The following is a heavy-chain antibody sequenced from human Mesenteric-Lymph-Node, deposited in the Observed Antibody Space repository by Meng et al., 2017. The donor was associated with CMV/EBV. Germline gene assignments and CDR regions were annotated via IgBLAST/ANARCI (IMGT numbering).Heavy chain of an antibody. V-gene: IGHV1-46*01. CDR3: AREPVRGRRPYCLDS. CDR1: EDTFGNDY. J-gene: IGHJ4*02. CDR2: MNPSGGTT. Sequence: ASVKVSCKTSEDTFGNDYIHWVRQAPGQGLEWMGIMNPSGGTTFYAQKFQGRVTMSRDTSTREVYMDLRGLTSDDTAVYFCAREPVRGRRPYCLDSWGQGTLVTVSS. D-gene: IGHD1-26*01.